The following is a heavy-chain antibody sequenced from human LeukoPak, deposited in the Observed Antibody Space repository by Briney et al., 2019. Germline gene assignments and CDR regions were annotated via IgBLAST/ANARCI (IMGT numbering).Heavy chain of an antibody. CDR2: IYYSGSP. Sequence: SETLSLTCTVYGGSISGYYWSWIRQPPGKGLEWIGNIYYSGSPNHNPSLKSRVPLSVETPKNQFSWKLSSLTAADTAVFYCARHRRLFWYFQHWGQGTLVTVSS. J-gene: IGHJ1*01. D-gene: IGHD3-22*01. CDR1: GGSISGYY. CDR3: ARHRRLFWYFQH. V-gene: IGHV4-59*01.